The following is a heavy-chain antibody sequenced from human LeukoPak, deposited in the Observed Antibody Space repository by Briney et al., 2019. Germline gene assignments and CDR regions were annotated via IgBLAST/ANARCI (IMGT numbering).Heavy chain of an antibody. Sequence: GGSLRLSCAASGFTFSSYGMHWVRQAPGKGLEWVSSISSSSNYIYYADSVKGRFTISRDNAKNSLYLQMNSLRAEDTAVYYCARGTYYYDSSGFDYWGQGTLVTVSS. CDR2: ISSSSNYI. V-gene: IGHV3-21*01. J-gene: IGHJ4*02. CDR3: ARGTYYYDSSGFDY. D-gene: IGHD3-22*01. CDR1: GFTFSSYG.